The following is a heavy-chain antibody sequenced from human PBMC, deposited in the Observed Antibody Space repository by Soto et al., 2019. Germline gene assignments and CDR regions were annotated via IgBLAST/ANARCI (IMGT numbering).Heavy chain of an antibody. Sequence: QVQLVQSGAEVKKPGASVKVSCKASGYTFTSYALHWVRQAPGQRLEWMGWINAGNGNTKYSQKFQGRVTITRDTSASTAYMELSSLRSEDTAVYYCAFGFQNNWNYDYWGQGTLVTVSS. V-gene: IGHV1-3*01. D-gene: IGHD1-7*01. CDR1: GYTFTSYA. CDR2: INAGNGNT. CDR3: AFGFQNNWNYDY. J-gene: IGHJ4*02.